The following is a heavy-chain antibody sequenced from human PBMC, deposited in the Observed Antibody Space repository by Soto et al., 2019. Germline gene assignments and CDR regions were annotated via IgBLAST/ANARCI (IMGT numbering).Heavy chain of an antibody. J-gene: IGHJ4*02. CDR2: ISGSGGNK. CDR1: GFSFSSYE. V-gene: IGHV3-48*03. CDR3: ARVRGGYCGGGSCYYLDS. Sequence: EVQLVESGGGLVQPGGSLRLSCAVSGFSFSSYEMNWVRQAPGEGLEWVSYISGSGGNKYYADSVKGRFTISRDNAKNSLYLQMNSLSAEDTAIYYCARVRGGYCGGGSCYYLDSWGQGALVTVSS. D-gene: IGHD2-15*01.